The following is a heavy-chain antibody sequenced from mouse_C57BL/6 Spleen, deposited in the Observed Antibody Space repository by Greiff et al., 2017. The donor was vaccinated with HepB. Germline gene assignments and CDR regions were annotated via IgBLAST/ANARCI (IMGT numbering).Heavy chain of an antibody. J-gene: IGHJ3*01. V-gene: IGHV2-2*01. CDR3: ARNLGNRAWFAY. CDR1: GFSLTSYG. Sequence: VKLVESGPGLVQPSQSLSITCTVSGFSLTSYGVHWVRQSPGKGLEWLGVIWSGGSTDYNAAFISRLSISKDISKSQVFFKMNSLQADDTAIYYCARNLGNRAWFAYWGQGTLVTVSA. CDR2: IWSGGST. D-gene: IGHD4-1*01.